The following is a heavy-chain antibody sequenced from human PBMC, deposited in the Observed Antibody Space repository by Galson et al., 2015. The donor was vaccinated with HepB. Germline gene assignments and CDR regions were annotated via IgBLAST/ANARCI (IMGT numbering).Heavy chain of an antibody. CDR3: ARGLVSSGYYGDY. CDR1: GFSVRSNY. Sequence: SLRLSCAVSGFSVRSNYMTWVRQAPGKGLECVAHIYSGGNPYYAESVKGRVTLSRDNSKNTLYLEMSSLRAEDAAVYYCARGLVSSGYYGDYWGQGTWSQFPQ. D-gene: IGHD3-22*01. CDR2: IYSGGNP. V-gene: IGHV3-53*01. J-gene: IGHJ4*02.